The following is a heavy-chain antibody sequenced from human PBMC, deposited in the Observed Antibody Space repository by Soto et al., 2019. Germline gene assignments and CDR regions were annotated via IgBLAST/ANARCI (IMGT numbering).Heavy chain of an antibody. J-gene: IGHJ3*01. D-gene: IGHD6-19*01. Sequence: QPGGSLRLSCADSGLTFSNSAMNWVRQAPGKGLEWVSVISAHGDSAYYADSVKGRFTISRDNSKSTLYLQMNSLRAEDTAIYYCVKEGNGWYPRDSFNFWGRGTMVTVSS. CDR2: ISAHGDSA. V-gene: IGHV3-23*01. CDR1: GLTFSNSA. CDR3: VKEGNGWYPRDSFNF.